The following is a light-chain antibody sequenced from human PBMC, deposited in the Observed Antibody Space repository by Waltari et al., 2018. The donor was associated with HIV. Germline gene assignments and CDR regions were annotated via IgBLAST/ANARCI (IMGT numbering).Light chain of an antibody. CDR3: ATWDRSLSRVI. J-gene: IGLJ2*01. Sequence: QSVLTQPPSVSAAPRQKVTISCSGTSSNIGNNFVSWYQQLPGTAPKLLIYDKNKRPSGIPDRFSGSKSGTSATLGITGLQTGDEADYFCATWDRSLSRVIVGGGTRLTVL. CDR1: SSNIGNNF. CDR2: DKN. V-gene: IGLV1-51*01.